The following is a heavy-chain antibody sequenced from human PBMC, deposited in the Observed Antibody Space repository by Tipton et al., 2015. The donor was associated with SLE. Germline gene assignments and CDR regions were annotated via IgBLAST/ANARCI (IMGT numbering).Heavy chain of an antibody. J-gene: IGHJ2*01. D-gene: IGHD3-22*01. V-gene: IGHV4-39*07. CDR1: GGSISSSSYY. CDR2: IYYSGST. Sequence: TLSLTCTVSGGSISSSSYYWGWIRQPPGKGLEWIGNIYYSGSTYYNPSLKSRVTISVDTSKNQFSLKLSSVTAADTAVYYCARGGYYYHSGGDFDLWGRGTLVTVSS. CDR3: ARGGYYYHSGGDFDL.